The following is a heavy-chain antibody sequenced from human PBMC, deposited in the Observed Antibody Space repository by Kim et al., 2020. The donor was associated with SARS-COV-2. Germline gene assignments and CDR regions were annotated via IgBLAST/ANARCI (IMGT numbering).Heavy chain of an antibody. CDR1: GYTFTSYY. Sequence: ASVKVSCKASGYTFTSYYMHWVRQAPGQGLEWMGIINPSGGSTSYAQKFQGRVTMTRDTSTSTVYMELSSLRSEDTAVYYCARDGQHYYDSSGLGWADYWGQGTLVTVSS. CDR3: ARDGQHYYDSSGLGWADY. D-gene: IGHD3-22*01. J-gene: IGHJ4*02. V-gene: IGHV1-46*01. CDR2: INPSGGST.